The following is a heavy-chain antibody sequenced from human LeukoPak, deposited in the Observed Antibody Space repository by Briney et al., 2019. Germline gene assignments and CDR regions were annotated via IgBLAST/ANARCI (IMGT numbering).Heavy chain of an antibody. D-gene: IGHD3-10*01. CDR2: INPNSGAT. CDR1: GYTFTGYY. V-gene: IGHV1-2*02. Sequence: ASVKVSCKASGYTFTGYYMHWVRQAPGQGLEWMGWINPNSGATNYAQKFQGRVTLTRDTSISTASMELSRLKSDDTAVYYCAGGSDVSLWFGDLFLDPWGQGTLVTVSS. J-gene: IGHJ5*02. CDR3: AGGSDVSLWFGDLFLDP.